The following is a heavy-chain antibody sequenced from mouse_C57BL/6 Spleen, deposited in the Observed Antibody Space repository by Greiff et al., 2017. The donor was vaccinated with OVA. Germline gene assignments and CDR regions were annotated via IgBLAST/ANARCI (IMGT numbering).Heavy chain of an antibody. CDR2: IYPRDGST. V-gene: IGHV1-78*01. Sequence: QVQLQQSDAELVKPGASVKISCKASGYTFTDYTIHWMKQRPEQGLEWIGYIYPRDGSTKYNEKFKGKATLTADKSSSTAYMQLNSLTSEDAAVYCCAREGDDYGALDYWGQGTSVTVSS. CDR1: GYTFTDYT. CDR3: AREGDDYGALDY. J-gene: IGHJ4*01.